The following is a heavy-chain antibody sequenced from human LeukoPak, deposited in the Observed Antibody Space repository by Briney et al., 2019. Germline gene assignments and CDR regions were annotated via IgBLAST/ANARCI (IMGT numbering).Heavy chain of an antibody. J-gene: IGHJ4*02. D-gene: IGHD2-2*01. CDR1: GFTFSSYS. CDR2: IRYDGSNK. Sequence: GGSLRLSCAASGFTFSSYSMNWVRQAPGKGLEWVAFIRYDGSNKYYADSVKGRFTISRDNSKNTLYLQMNSLRAEDTAVYYCAKDLYRYCSSTSCPSFDYWGQGTLVTVSS. CDR3: AKDLYRYCSSTSCPSFDY. V-gene: IGHV3-30*02.